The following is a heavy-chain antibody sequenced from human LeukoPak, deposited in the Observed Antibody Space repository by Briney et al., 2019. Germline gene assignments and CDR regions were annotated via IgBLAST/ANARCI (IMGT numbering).Heavy chain of an antibody. CDR1: GGSISSYY. V-gene: IGHV4-59*01. CDR3: ARANYYGSGSYYGLIDY. D-gene: IGHD3-10*01. J-gene: IGHJ4*02. Sequence: SETLSLTCTVSGGSISSYYWGWIRQPPGKGLEWIGYIYYSGSTNYNPSLKSRVTISVGTSKNQFSLKLSSVTAADTAVYYCARANYYGSGSYYGLIDYWGQGTLVTVSS. CDR2: IYYSGST.